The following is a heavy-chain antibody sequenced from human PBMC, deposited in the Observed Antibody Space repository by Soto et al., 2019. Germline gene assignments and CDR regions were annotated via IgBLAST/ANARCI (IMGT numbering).Heavy chain of an antibody. V-gene: IGHV4-39*01. CDR2: IYYSGST. D-gene: IGHD5-18*01. J-gene: IGHJ4*02. Sequence: SETLSLTCTVSGGSISSSSYYWGWIRQPPGKGLEWIGSIYYSGSTYYNPSLKSRVTISVDTSKNQFSLKLSSVTAADTAVYYCASVDTAMVFPHWGQGTLVTVSS. CDR3: ASVDTAMVFPH. CDR1: GGSISSSSYY.